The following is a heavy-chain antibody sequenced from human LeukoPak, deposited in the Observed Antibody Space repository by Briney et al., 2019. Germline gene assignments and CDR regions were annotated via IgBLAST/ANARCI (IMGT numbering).Heavy chain of an antibody. Sequence: GGSLRLSCAASGFTFSSYWMSWVRQAPGKGLEWAANIKQDGSEKYYVDSVKGRFTISRDNAKNSLYLQMNSLRAEDTAVYYCARESPEWSYYYYYMDVWGKGTTVTVSS. CDR3: ARESPEWSYYYYYMDV. D-gene: IGHD3-3*01. J-gene: IGHJ6*03. CDR1: GFTFSSYW. CDR2: IKQDGSEK. V-gene: IGHV3-7*01.